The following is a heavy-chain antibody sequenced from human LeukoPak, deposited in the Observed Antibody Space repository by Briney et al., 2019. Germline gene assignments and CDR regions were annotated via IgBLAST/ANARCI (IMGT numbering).Heavy chain of an antibody. D-gene: IGHD3-22*01. J-gene: IGHJ4*02. CDR3: ARGIYYYDSSGYYHDY. V-gene: IGHV3-21*01. CDR2: ISSSSSYI. CDR1: GFTFSSYI. Sequence: PGGSLRLSCAASGFTFSSYIMNWVRQAPGKGLEWVSSISSSSSYIYYADSVKGRFTISRDNAKNSLYLQMNSLRAEDTAVYYCARGIYYYDSSGYYHDYWGQGTLVTVSS.